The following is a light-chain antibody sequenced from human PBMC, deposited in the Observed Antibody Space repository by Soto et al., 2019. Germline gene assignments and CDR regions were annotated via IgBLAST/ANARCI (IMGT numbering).Light chain of an antibody. Sequence: QSALTQPASVSGSPGQSITISCTGTSSDVGSYNFVSWYQLHPGKAPKLMIYEVSNRPSGVSIRFSGSKSGNTASLTISGLQAEDEADYYCSSYTTSATPGVFGTGTKVTVL. CDR2: EVS. V-gene: IGLV2-14*01. J-gene: IGLJ1*01. CDR1: SSDVGSYNF. CDR3: SSYTTSATPGV.